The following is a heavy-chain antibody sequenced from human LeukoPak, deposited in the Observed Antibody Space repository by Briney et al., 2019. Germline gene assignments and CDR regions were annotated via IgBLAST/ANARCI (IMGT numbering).Heavy chain of an antibody. D-gene: IGHD3-16*02. CDR3: ARQGQSSRDTFGGVISPYYYFDY. Sequence: GESLKISCKGSGYSFTSYWIGWVRQMPGKGLEWMGIIYPGDSDTRYSPSFQGQVTISADKSISTAYLQWSSLKASDTAMYYCARQGQSSRDTFGGVISPYYYFDYWGQGTLVTVSS. V-gene: IGHV5-51*01. CDR1: GYSFTSYW. J-gene: IGHJ4*02. CDR2: IYPGDSDT.